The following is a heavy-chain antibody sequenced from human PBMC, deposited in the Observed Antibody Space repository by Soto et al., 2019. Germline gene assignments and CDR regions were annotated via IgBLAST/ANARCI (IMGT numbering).Heavy chain of an antibody. CDR2: ISAYNGNT. CDR1: GGTFSSYA. CDR3: ARDTPGGVRGVTYKGGGY. Sequence: QVQLVQSGAEVKKPGSSVKVSCKASGGTFSSYAISWVRQAPGQGLEWMGWISAYNGNTNYAQKLQGRVTMTTDTSTSTAYMELRSLRSDDTAVYYCARDTPGGVRGVTYKGGGYWGQGTLVTVSS. D-gene: IGHD3-10*01. V-gene: IGHV1-18*01. J-gene: IGHJ4*02.